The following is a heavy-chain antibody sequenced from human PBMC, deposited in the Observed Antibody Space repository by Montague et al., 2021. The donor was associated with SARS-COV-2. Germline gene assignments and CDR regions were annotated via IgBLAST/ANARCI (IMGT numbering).Heavy chain of an antibody. D-gene: IGHD6-19*01. CDR1: GGSIRTSDYY. CDR3: ARDRRGMAMAGRAYYYYYMDV. V-gene: IGHV4-39*02. CDR2: IDYSGYT. Sequence: SETLSLTCSVSGGSIRTSDYYWGWIRQPPGKGPEWIGTIDYSGYTYYNPSLKSRVTISLDTSKNQFYLRLNSVTAADTAVYYCARDRRGMAMAGRAYYYYYMDVWGKGTTVTVSS. J-gene: IGHJ6*03.